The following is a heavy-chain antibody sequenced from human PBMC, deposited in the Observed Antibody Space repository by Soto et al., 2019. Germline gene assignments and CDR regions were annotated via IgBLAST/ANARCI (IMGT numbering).Heavy chain of an antibody. D-gene: IGHD3-16*01. J-gene: IGHJ4*02. CDR2: MYYRQNT. CDR1: GGSIDSLDFY. Sequence: QLQLQESGPGLVKPSETLSLTCSVSGGSIDSLDFYWVWIRQPPGEGLEWIGSMYYRQNTFYNSSLRRRVTFSVDTSKNQFSLSLSSVTAADTAVYYCARHGHWAPFDDWGQGTLVTVSS. V-gene: IGHV4-39*01. CDR3: ARHGHWAPFDD.